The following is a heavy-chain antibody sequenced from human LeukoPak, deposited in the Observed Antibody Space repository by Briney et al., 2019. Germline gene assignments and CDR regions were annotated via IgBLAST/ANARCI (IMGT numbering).Heavy chain of an antibody. D-gene: IGHD3-10*01. V-gene: IGHV3-74*01. J-gene: IGHJ4*02. Sequence: PGGSLRLSCAASGFTFSNYGMHWVRQAPGKGLVWVSRINSDGSSTSYADSVKGRFTISRDNAKNTLYLQMNSLRAEDTAVYYCASFPMVRGVDFDYWGQGTLVTVSS. CDR2: INSDGSST. CDR1: GFTFSNYG. CDR3: ASFPMVRGVDFDY.